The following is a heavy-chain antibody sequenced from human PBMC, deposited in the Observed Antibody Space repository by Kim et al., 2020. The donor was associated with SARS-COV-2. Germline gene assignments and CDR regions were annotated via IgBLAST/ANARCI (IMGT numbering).Heavy chain of an antibody. D-gene: IGHD1-26*01. J-gene: IGHJ4*02. V-gene: IGHV4-34*01. CDR1: GGSFSGYY. CDR2: INHSGST. CDR3: ARGPRTLPTRGIFYY. Sequence: SETLSLTCAVYGGSFSGYYWSWIRQPPGKGLEWIGEINHSGSTNYNPSLKSRVTISVDTSKNQFSLKLSSVTAADTAVYYCARGPRTLPTRGIFYYWGQGTLVTVSS.